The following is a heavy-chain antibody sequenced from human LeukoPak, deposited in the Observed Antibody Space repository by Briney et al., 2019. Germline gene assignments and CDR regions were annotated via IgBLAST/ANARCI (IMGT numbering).Heavy chain of an antibody. CDR3: ARDMDTAHDY. V-gene: IGHV3-7*01. D-gene: IGHD5-18*01. CDR1: GFTFGSYW. CDR2: IKQDGSEK. Sequence: GGSLRLSCAASGFTFGSYWMTGVRRAQGRGREGVANIKQDGSEKYYVDSVKGRFTISRDNAKNSLYLQMNSLRAEDTAVYYRARDMDTAHDYWGQGTLVTVSS. J-gene: IGHJ4*02.